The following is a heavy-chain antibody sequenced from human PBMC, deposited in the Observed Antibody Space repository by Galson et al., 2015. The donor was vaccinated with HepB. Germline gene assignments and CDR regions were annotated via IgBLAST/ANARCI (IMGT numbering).Heavy chain of an antibody. CDR1: GFSFSDYY. J-gene: IGHJ6*02. CDR3: ARDSRGGNVHYYYYGMDV. V-gene: IGHV3-11*06. D-gene: IGHD2/OR15-2a*01. CDR2: ISGSSIYT. Sequence: SLRLSCAASGFSFSDYYMNWIRQTPGKGLEWLSYISGSSIYTNYAGSVKGRFTISRDNAKNSLYLQMNSLRAEDSAVYFCARDSRGGNVHYYYYGMDVWGQGTTATVSS.